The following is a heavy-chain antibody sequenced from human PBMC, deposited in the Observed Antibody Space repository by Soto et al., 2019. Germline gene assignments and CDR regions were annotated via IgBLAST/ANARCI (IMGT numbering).Heavy chain of an antibody. D-gene: IGHD3-3*01. CDR2: IIPIFGTA. V-gene: IGHV1-69*06. Sequence: QVPLVQSGAEVKKPGSSVKVSCKASGGTFSSYAISWVRQAPGQGLEWMGGIIPIFGTANYAQKFQGRVTITADKSTSTAYMELSSLRSEDTAVYYCAMSRWNYDFWSGYSWWFDPWGQGTLVTVSS. CDR1: GGTFSSYA. CDR3: AMSRWNYDFWSGYSWWFDP. J-gene: IGHJ5*02.